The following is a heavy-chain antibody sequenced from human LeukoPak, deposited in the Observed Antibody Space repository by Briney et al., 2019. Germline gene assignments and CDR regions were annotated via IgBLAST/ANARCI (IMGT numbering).Heavy chain of an antibody. CDR2: INHSGST. D-gene: IGHD1-26*01. V-gene: IGHV4-34*01. CDR1: GGSFSGYY. CDR3: ARTLVGATTGAFDI. Sequence: SETLSLTCAVYGGSFSGYYWSWIRQPPGKGLEWMGEINHSGSTNYNPSLKSRVTISVDTSKNQFSLKLSSVTAADTAVYYCARTLVGATTGAFDIWGQGTMVTVSS. J-gene: IGHJ3*02.